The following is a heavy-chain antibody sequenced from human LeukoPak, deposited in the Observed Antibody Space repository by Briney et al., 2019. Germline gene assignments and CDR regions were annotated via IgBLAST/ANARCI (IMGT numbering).Heavy chain of an antibody. D-gene: IGHD3-22*01. V-gene: IGHV3-30-3*01. CDR2: ISYDGSNK. CDR1: GFTFSSYA. CDR3: ARDRYYDSSGYYFDY. J-gene: IGHJ4*02. Sequence: PGGSLRLSCAASGFTFSSYAMHWVRQAPGKGLEWVAVISYDGSNKYYADSVKGRFTISRDNSKNTLYLQMNSLRAEDTAVYYCARDRYYDSSGYYFDYWGQGTLVTVS.